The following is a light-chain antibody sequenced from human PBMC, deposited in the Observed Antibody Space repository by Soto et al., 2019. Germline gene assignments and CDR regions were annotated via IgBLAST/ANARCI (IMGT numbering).Light chain of an antibody. V-gene: IGKV3-20*01. J-gene: IGKJ2*01. CDR3: QQYDDSPLYT. CDR2: AAS. CDR1: QSVSSIF. Sequence: EIVLTQSPGTLSLSPGERATLSCRASQSVSSIFLAWYQQKPGQAPRLLIYAASSRATGVPDRFSGSGSGTDFTLTISRLXPEDFAVYYCQQYDDSPLYTFGQGTKVDIK.